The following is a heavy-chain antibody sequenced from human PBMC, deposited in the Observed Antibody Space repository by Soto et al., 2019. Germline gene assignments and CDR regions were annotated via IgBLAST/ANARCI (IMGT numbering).Heavy chain of an antibody. D-gene: IGHD3-3*01. CDR3: ESDIYDIHAFHI. V-gene: IGHV1-2*02. CDR2: INPNSGGT. Sequence: ASVKVSCKDSGYTFTGYYMHWVRQAPGQGLEWMGWINPNSGGTNYAQKFQGRVTMTRDTSISTAYMELSRLRSDDTAVYYCESDIYDIHAFHILGQGTMVTVSS. CDR1: GYTFTGYY. J-gene: IGHJ3*02.